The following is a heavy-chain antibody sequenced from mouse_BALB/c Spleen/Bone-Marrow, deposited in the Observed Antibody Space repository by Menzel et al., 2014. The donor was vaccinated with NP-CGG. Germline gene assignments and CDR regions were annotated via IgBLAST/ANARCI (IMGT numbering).Heavy chain of an antibody. D-gene: IGHD2-12*01. Sequence: QVQLQQSGPQLVRPGASLKISCKASGYSFTSYWMHWVKQRPGQGLVWIGMIDPSDSETALNQKFKDKATLTVDKSSNTAYMQLSSPTSEDSAVYFCAGKGIYDTFSYWGQGTLVTVSA. V-gene: IGHV1-74*01. CDR1: GYSFTSYW. CDR2: IDPSDSET. CDR3: AGKGIYDTFSY. J-gene: IGHJ3*01.